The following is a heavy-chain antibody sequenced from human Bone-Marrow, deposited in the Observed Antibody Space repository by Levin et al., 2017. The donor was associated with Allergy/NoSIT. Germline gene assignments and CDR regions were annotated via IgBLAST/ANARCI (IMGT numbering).Heavy chain of an antibody. D-gene: IGHD3-10*01. V-gene: IGHV1-8*01. CDR3: TRFMVRGVIGP. CDR2: MNPYSGNT. J-gene: IGHJ5*02. CDR1: GYTFTNYD. Sequence: GESLKISCQTSGYTFTNYDINWVRQAAGQGLEWMGWMNPYSGNTGYAQTFQGRISMTRDTSITTAYMELSSLKSEDTAVYYCTRFMVRGVIGPWGQGTRVTVSS.